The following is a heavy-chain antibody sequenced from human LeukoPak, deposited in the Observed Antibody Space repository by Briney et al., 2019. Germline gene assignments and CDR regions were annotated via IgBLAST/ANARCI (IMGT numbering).Heavy chain of an antibody. CDR1: GGSISSSSYY. Sequence: PSETLSLTCTVSGGSISSSSYYWGWIRQPPGKGLEWIGSIYYSGSTYYNPSLKSRVTISVDTSKNQFSLKLSSVTAADTAVYYCARRYYDFWSGYSYIADWGQGTLVTVSS. CDR3: ARRYYDFWSGYSYIAD. CDR2: IYYSGST. D-gene: IGHD3-3*01. J-gene: IGHJ4*02. V-gene: IGHV4-39*01.